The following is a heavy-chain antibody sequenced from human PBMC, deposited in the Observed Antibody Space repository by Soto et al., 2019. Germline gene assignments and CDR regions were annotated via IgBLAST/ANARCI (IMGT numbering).Heavy chain of an antibody. CDR3: ARGGLISVAAEFDS. Sequence: PSQTLSLTCATSGDSVSSYSTAWNWIRQSPSGGLEWLGRTYYRSKWYDDYGLSVKSRITISPDTSTNQFSLHLNSVTPEDTAIYYCARGGLISVAAEFDSWGQGTLVTVSS. J-gene: IGHJ4*02. CDR1: GDSVSSYSTA. D-gene: IGHD6-19*01. CDR2: TYYRSKWYD. V-gene: IGHV6-1*01.